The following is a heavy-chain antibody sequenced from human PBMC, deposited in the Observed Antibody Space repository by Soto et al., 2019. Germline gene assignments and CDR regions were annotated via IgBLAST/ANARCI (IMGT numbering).Heavy chain of an antibody. V-gene: IGHV3-30-3*01. Sequence: QVQLVESGGGVVQPGRSLRLSCAASGFTFSSYAMHWVRQAPGKGLEWVAVISYDGSNKYYADSVKGRFTISRDNSKNTLYLQMNSLRAEDTAVYYCARGGQRSRVWWSYRNLLDYWGQGTLVTVSS. J-gene: IGHJ4*02. D-gene: IGHD3-16*02. CDR3: ARGGQRSRVWWSYRNLLDY. CDR1: GFTFSSYA. CDR2: ISYDGSNK.